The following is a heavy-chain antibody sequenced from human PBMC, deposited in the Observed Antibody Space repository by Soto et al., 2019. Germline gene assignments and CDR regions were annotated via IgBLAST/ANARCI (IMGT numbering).Heavy chain of an antibody. CDR2: IKSKTDGGTT. Sequence: GGSLRLSCAASGFTFSNAWMNWVRQAPGKGLEWVGRIKSKTDGGTTDYAAPVKGRFTISRDDSKNTLYLQMNSLKTEDTAVYYCTTGAHSGNRVAAKFYYGMDVWGQGTTVTVSS. V-gene: IGHV3-15*07. J-gene: IGHJ6*02. D-gene: IGHD6-13*01. CDR1: GFTFSNAW. CDR3: TTGAHSGNRVAAKFYYGMDV.